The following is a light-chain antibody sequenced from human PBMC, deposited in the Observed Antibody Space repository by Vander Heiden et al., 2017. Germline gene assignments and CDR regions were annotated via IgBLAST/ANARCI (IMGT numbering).Light chain of an antibody. CDR2: WAS. V-gene: IGKV4-1*01. J-gene: IGKJ5*01. Sequence: DIVMPHSPDSLAVPLGEWATINCKSSQSVLYSSNNESYLAWYQQKSGQPPKLLIYWASTRESGVPDRFSGSGSGTDFTLTISSLQAEDVAVYYCQQYYSTPISFGQGTRLEIK. CDR1: QSVLYSSNNESY. CDR3: QQYYSTPIS.